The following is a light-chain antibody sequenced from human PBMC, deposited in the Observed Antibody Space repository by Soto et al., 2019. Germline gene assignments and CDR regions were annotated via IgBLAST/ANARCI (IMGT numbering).Light chain of an antibody. CDR1: SSNIGSNT. CDR2: SNN. V-gene: IGLV1-44*01. CDR3: AAWDDSLNGPWV. J-gene: IGLJ3*02. Sequence: QSVLTQPPSASGTPGQRVTLSCSGSSSNIGSNTVNWYQQLPGTAPKLLIYSNNQGPSGVADRFSGSKSGTSASLAISGLQSEDEADYYCAAWDDSLNGPWVFGGGTKLTVL.